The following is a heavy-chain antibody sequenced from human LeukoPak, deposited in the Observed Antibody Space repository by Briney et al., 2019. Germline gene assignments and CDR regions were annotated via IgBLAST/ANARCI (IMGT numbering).Heavy chain of an antibody. CDR3: ATDHSGSYYGAFDI. Sequence: ASVKVSCKVSGYTLTELSMHWVRQAPGKGLEWMGGFDSEDGETIYAQKFQGRVTMTEDTSTDTAYMELSSLRSEDTAVYYCATDHSGSYYGAFDIWGQGTMVTVSS. CDR2: FDSEDGET. CDR1: GYTLTELS. D-gene: IGHD1-26*01. J-gene: IGHJ3*02. V-gene: IGHV1-24*01.